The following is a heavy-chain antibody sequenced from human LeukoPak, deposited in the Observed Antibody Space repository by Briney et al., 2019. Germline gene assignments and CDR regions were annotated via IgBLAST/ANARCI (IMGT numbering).Heavy chain of an antibody. Sequence: HTGGSLRLSCAASGFTFSSYGMHWVRQAPGKGLEWVAVIWYDGSNKYYADSVKGRFTISRDNSKNTLYLQMNSLRAEDTAVYYCAKEDGDYGDLYDYWGQGTLVTVSS. CDR3: AKEDGDYGDLYDY. CDR2: IWYDGSNK. J-gene: IGHJ4*02. V-gene: IGHV3-30*02. CDR1: GFTFSSYG. D-gene: IGHD4-17*01.